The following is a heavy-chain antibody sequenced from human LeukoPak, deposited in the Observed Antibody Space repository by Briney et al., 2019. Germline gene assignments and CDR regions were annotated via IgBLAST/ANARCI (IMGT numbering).Heavy chain of an antibody. J-gene: IGHJ2*01. V-gene: IGHV3-48*01. CDR1: GFTFSSYS. CDR2: ISSSSSTI. Sequence: GGSLRLSCAASGFTFSSYSMNWVRQAPGKGLEWVSYISSSSSTIYYADSVKGRFTISRDNSKNTLYLQMNSLRAEDTAVYYCARGVRADGVKSREKRRYFDLWGRGTLVTVSS. D-gene: IGHD1-26*01. CDR3: ARGVRADGVKSREKRRYFDL.